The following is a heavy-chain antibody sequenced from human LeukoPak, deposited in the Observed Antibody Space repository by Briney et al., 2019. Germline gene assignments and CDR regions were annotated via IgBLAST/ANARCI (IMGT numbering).Heavy chain of an antibody. D-gene: IGHD1-26*01. Sequence: SQTLSLTCTVSGGSISRGGYYWSWIRQHPGTGLGWIGYIYYSGSTYYNPSLKSRVTISVDTSKNQFSLKLSSVTAADTAVYYCARVRGGSYNGAFDIWGQGTMVTVSS. CDR3: ARVRGGSYNGAFDI. CDR1: GGSISRGGYY. V-gene: IGHV4-31*03. CDR2: IYYSGST. J-gene: IGHJ3*02.